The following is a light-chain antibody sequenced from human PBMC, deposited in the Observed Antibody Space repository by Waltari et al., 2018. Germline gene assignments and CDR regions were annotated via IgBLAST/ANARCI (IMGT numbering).Light chain of an antibody. CDR3: CSFAGTYTWV. CDR2: DVP. J-gene: IGLJ3*02. V-gene: IGLV2-11*01. Sequence: SALTQPRSLSGSPGQSVTVSRTGTTSDDGGQTYVSRCQPHPGKAPNLMIFDVPQRPSGVPDRFPGSQSANTASLTISGLQAEDEADYYCCSFAGTYTWVFGGGTKVTVL. CDR1: TSDDGGQTY.